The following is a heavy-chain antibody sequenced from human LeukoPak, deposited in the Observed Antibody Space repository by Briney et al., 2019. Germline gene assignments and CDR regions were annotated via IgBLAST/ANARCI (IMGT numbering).Heavy chain of an antibody. CDR2: ISSSSSTI. D-gene: IGHD5-18*01. CDR1: GFAFSSYS. Sequence: PGGSLRLSCAAPGFAFSSYSMNWVRQAPGKGLEWVSYISSSSSTIYYADSVKGRFTISRDNAKNSLYLQMNSLRAEDTAVYYCARTIIQLWLLWFDPWGQGTLVTVSS. V-gene: IGHV3-48*01. J-gene: IGHJ5*02. CDR3: ARTIIQLWLLWFDP.